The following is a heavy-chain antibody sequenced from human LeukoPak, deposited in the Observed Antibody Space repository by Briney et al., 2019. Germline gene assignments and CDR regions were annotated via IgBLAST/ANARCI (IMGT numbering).Heavy chain of an antibody. V-gene: IGHV3-30*14. D-gene: IGHD3-22*01. J-gene: IGHJ3*02. CDR2: ISYDGNTK. CDR1: GFTFSSYA. CDR3: ARGGRGSAAVVAPRSFDI. Sequence: GGSLRLSCAASGFTFSSYAMHWVRQAPGKGPEWVAVISYDGNTKYCADSVKGRFIISRDISKNTLYLQMNSLRAEDSALYYCARGGRGSAAVVAPRSFDIWGQGTMVTVSS.